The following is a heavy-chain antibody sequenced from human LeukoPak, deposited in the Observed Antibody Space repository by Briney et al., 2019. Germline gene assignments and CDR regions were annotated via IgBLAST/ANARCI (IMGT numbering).Heavy chain of an antibody. D-gene: IGHD3-10*01. CDR1: GFTFSSYS. V-gene: IGHV3-33*08. J-gene: IGHJ4*02. CDR3: ARTAWNYHGSGSYYAPDY. CDR2: IWHDGGNK. Sequence: GGSLRLSCAASGFTFSSYSMNWVRQAPGQRPEWVAVIWHDGGNKYYADYVKGRLTISRDNSKNTLYLQMSSLRVDDTAVYYCARTAWNYHGSGSYYAPDYWGQGTLVTVSS.